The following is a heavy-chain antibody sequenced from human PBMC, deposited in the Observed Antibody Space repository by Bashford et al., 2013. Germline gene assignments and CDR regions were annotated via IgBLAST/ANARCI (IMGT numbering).Heavy chain of an antibody. CDR3: ARSIVVVVAATDDAFDI. Sequence: SGPTLVKPTQTLTLTCTFSGFSLSTSGVGVGWIRQPPGKALEWLARIDWDDDKFYSTSLKTRLTISKDTSKNXVVLTMTNMDPVDTATYYCARSIVVVVAATDDAFDIWGQRDKWSPS. CDR2: IDWDDDK. D-gene: IGHD2-15*01. V-gene: IGHV2-70*04. J-gene: IGHJ3*02. CDR1: GFSLSTSGVG.